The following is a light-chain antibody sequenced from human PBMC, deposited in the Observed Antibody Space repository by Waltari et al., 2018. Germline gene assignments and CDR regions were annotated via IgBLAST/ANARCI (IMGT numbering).Light chain of an antibody. V-gene: IGKV1-39*01. CDR2: AAS. CDR1: QSISSY. CDR3: QQSYSTPYT. Sequence: DIQMTQSPSSLSASLGDRVTITCRASQSISSYLNWYPQKPGKAPKLLIYAASSLQSGVPSRFSGSGSGTDFTLTISSLQPEDFATYYCQQSYSTPYTFGQGTKLEIK. J-gene: IGKJ2*01.